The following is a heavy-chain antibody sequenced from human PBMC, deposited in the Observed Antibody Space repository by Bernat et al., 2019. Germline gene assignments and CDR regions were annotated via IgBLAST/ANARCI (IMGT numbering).Heavy chain of an antibody. CDR3: ARIAVAGTDFGY. V-gene: IGHV3-30*03. Sequence: QVQLVESGGGVVQPGRSLRLSCAASGFTFSSYGMHWVRQAPGKGLEWVAVISYDGSNKYYADSVKGRFTISRDNSKNTLYLQMNSLRAEDTAVYYCARIAVAGTDFGYWGQGTLVTVSS. CDR2: ISYDGSNK. CDR1: GFTFSSYG. J-gene: IGHJ4*02. D-gene: IGHD6-19*01.